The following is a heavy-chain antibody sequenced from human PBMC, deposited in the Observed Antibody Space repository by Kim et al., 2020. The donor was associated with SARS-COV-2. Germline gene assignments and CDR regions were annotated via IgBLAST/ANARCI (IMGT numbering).Heavy chain of an antibody. J-gene: IGHJ4*02. CDR1: EFTLTSRRFTFRSYG. CDR3: AKDSDLTGLGYFDY. D-gene: IGHD3-9*01. CDR2: ISHDGTIK. V-gene: IGHV3-30*18. Sequence: GGSLRLSCTASEFTLTSRRFTFRSYGMHWVRQVPGKGLEWVSVISHDGTIKYYAGAVKGRFTISRDNSKNTLYLQMNNVRDEDTGIYYCAKDSDLTGLGYFDYWGQGTLVSVSS.